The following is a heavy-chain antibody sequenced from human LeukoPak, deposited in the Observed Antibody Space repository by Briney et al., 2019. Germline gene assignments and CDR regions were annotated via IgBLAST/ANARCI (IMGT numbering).Heavy chain of an antibody. CDR3: ARVGEVGWFIYHHNWFDP. CDR1: GYTFTSYG. V-gene: IGHV1-18*01. D-gene: IGHD3/OR15-3a*01. CDR2: ISAYNGNT. J-gene: IGHJ5*02. Sequence: ASVKVSCKASGYTFTSYGISWVRQAPGQGLEWMGWISAYNGNTNYAQKLQGRVTMTTDTSTSTAYMELRSLRSDDTAVYYCARVGEVGWFIYHHNWFDPWGQGTLVTVSS.